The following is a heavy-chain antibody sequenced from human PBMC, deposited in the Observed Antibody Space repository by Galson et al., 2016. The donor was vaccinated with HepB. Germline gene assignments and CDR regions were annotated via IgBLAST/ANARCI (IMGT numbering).Heavy chain of an antibody. CDR2: ISYDGSNK. Sequence: SLRLSCAASGFTFSHYGMHWVRQAPGKGLEWVAVISYDGSNKYYADSVKGRFTISRDNSMNTLYLQMNSLRAEDTAVYYCAKDVLIRYFDWQGGMDVWGQGTTVTVSS. D-gene: IGHD3-9*01. CDR3: AKDVLIRYFDWQGGMDV. J-gene: IGHJ6*02. CDR1: GFTFSHYG. V-gene: IGHV3-30*18.